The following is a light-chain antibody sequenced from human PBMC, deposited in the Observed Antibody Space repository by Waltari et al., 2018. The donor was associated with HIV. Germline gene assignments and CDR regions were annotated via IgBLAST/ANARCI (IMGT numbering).Light chain of an antibody. CDR1: SSNIGNNS. Sequence: QSVLTQPPSVSAAQGQKVTISCPGSSSNIGNNSVSWYQQLPGTAPKLLIYDDNKRPSGIPDRFSGSKSGTSATLDITGLQSGDEADYYCGTWDTSLSAGVVFGGGTKLTVL. J-gene: IGLJ2*01. CDR3: GTWDTSLSAGVV. V-gene: IGLV1-51*01. CDR2: DDN.